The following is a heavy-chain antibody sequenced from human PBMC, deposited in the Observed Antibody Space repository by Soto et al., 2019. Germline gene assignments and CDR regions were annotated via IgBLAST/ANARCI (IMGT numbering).Heavy chain of an antibody. CDR2: ISGSGGST. CDR1: GSTFRSYA. V-gene: IGHV3-23*01. J-gene: IGHJ4*02. CDR3: ATNYDSSGYGGHFDY. D-gene: IGHD3-22*01. Sequence: GGALRLSCAASGSTFRSYAMSWVRPAPGKGLEWVSAISGSGGSTYYADSVNGRFTISRDNSKNTLYLQMNSLRAEDTAVYYCATNYDSSGYGGHFDYWGQGTLVTVSS.